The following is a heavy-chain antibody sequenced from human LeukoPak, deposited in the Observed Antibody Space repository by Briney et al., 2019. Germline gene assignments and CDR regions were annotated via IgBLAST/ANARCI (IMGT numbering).Heavy chain of an antibody. CDR3: AKAETWELRGGYYFDY. D-gene: IGHD1-26*01. V-gene: IGHV3-74*01. Sequence: PGGSLRLSCAASGFTFSSSWMHWVRQAPWKGLVWVSRISNVGSSTYYADSVKGRFTISRDNSKNTLYLQMNSLRAEDTAVYYCAKAETWELRGGYYFDYWGQGTLVTVSS. CDR2: ISNVGSST. J-gene: IGHJ4*02. CDR1: GFTFSSSW.